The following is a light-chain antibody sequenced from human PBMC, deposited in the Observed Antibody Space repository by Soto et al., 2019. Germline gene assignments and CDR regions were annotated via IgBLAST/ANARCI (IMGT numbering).Light chain of an antibody. CDR2: AAS. V-gene: IGKV1-8*01. J-gene: IGKJ1*01. CDR1: QSIYTC. CDR3: HQNFNYPRT. Sequence: AIQMTQSPSSVSASTGDRVTISCRATQSIYTCLAWYQQKPGKPPNLLIYAASTLQSGVPSRFNGSGSGTDFTLTITALQSEDSATYFCHQNFNYPRTFGQGTKVDIK.